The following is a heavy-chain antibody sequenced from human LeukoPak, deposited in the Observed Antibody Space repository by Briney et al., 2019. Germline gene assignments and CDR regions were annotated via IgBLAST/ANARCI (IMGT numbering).Heavy chain of an antibody. J-gene: IGHJ4*02. Sequence: GASVKVSCMVSGYTLTELSMHWVRQAPGKGLEWMGGFEPEDGETIYAQKFQGRVTMTEDTSTDTAYMELSSLRSEDTAVYYCATLGELNFDYWGQGTLVTVSS. CDR3: ATLGELNFDY. V-gene: IGHV1-24*01. CDR1: GYTLTELS. D-gene: IGHD4-17*01. CDR2: FEPEDGET.